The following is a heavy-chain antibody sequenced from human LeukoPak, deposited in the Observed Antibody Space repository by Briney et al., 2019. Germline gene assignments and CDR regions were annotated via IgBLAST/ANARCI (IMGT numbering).Heavy chain of an antibody. CDR1: GYSISSGYY. D-gene: IGHD2-2*01. J-gene: IGHJ4*02. Sequence: PSEALSLTCTVSGYSISSGYYWGWIRQPPGKGLEWIGSIYHSGSTYYNPSLKSRVTISVDTSKNQFSLKLSSVTAADTAVYYCARLGVVPAAMVDYWGQGTLVTVSS. CDR3: ARLGVVPAAMVDY. CDR2: IYHSGST. V-gene: IGHV4-38-2*02.